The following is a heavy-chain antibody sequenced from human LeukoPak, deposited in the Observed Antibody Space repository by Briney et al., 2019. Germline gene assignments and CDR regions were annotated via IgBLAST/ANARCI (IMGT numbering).Heavy chain of an antibody. V-gene: IGHV1-18*01. D-gene: IGHD3-9*01. Sequence: GASVKVSCKASGYTFTSYGISWVRQAPGQGLEWMGWISAYNGNTNYAQKLQGRVTMTTDTSTSTAYMELRSLRSDDTAVYYCARDDGDYDILTGYYYGDAFDIWGQGTTVTVSS. CDR3: ARDDGDYDILTGYYYGDAFDI. CDR1: GYTFTSYG. CDR2: ISAYNGNT. J-gene: IGHJ3*02.